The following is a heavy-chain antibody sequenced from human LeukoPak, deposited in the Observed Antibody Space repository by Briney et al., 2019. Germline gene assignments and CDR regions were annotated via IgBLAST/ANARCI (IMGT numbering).Heavy chain of an antibody. J-gene: IGHJ5*02. V-gene: IGHV3-11*04. CDR2: ISPGGGMT. Sequence: GGSLRLSCAASGFIFSDYHMSWIRQAPGKGLEWLSYISPGGGMTYFADSVKGRFTISRDNAKNSLYLQMNSLRAEDTAVYYCARGTPLNAHNWFDPWGQGTLVTVSS. CDR3: ARGTPLNAHNWFDP. CDR1: GFIFSDYH. D-gene: IGHD1-1*01.